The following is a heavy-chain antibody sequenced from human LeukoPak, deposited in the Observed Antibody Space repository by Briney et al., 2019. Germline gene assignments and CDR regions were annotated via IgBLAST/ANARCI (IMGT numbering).Heavy chain of an antibody. CDR2: TYPGDSDT. V-gene: IGHV5-51*01. CDR3: TRARPGYSSGWYGENWFDP. D-gene: IGHD6-19*01. Sequence: GESLKISCQGSGYSFTSYWIGWVRQMPGKGLEWMGITYPGDSDTRYSPSFQGQVTISADKSISTAYLQWSSLKASDTAMYYCTRARPGYSSGWYGENWFDPWGQGTLVTVSS. J-gene: IGHJ5*02. CDR1: GYSFTSYW.